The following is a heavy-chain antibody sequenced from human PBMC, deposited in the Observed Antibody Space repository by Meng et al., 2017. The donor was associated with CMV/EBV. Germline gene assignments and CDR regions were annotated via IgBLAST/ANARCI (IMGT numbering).Heavy chain of an antibody. D-gene: IGHD4-17*01. Sequence: GESLKISCAASGFTVSSNYMSWVRQAPGKGLEWDSVIYSGGSTYYADSVKGRFTISRDNSKNTLYLQMNSLRAEDTAVYYCARVHFGDYGMDYWGQGTLVTVSS. CDR3: ARVHFGDYGMDY. CDR2: IYSGGST. CDR1: GFTVSSNY. V-gene: IGHV3-66*02. J-gene: IGHJ4*02.